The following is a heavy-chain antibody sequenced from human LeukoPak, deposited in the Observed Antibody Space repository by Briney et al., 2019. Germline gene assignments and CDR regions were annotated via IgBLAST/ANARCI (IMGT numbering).Heavy chain of an antibody. D-gene: IGHD3-3*01. CDR1: GGTFSSYA. CDR3: ARSPLFGVVALPHI. CDR2: IIPIFGTT. V-gene: IGHV1-69*05. Sequence: ASVKVSCKASGGTFSSYAISWVRQAPGQGLEWMGGIIPIFGTTNYAQKLQGRVTITTDESTNTAYMELSSLRSEDTAVYYCARSPLFGVVALPHIWGQGTMVTVSS. J-gene: IGHJ3*02.